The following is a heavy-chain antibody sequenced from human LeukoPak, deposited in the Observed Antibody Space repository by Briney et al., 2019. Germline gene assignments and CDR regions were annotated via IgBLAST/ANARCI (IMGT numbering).Heavy chain of an antibody. CDR1: GGSMTSYY. CDR3: ARDATAGNFDY. J-gene: IGHJ4*02. D-gene: IGHD6-13*01. V-gene: IGHV4-59*01. CDR2: IYYTGST. Sequence: SETLSPTCTVSGGSMTSYYWSWIRQPPGKGLEYIGYIYYTGSTYYNPSLKSRVTISVDTSKNQFSLRLSSVTAADTAVYYCARDATAGNFDYRGQGTLVTVSS.